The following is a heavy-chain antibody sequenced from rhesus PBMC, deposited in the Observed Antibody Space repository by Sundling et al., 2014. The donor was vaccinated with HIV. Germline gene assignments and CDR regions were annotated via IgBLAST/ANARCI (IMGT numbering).Heavy chain of an antibody. Sequence: QVQLQESGPGLVKPSETLSLTCDVSGDSISDNYYWNWIRQPPGKGLEWIGHIYGSSATTNYNPSLKSRVTISEDTSKNHFSLKVRSLTAADTAVYYCARDVNTLTSYWGQGLLVTVSS. V-gene: IGHV4S9*01. D-gene: IGHD4-23*01. CDR1: GDSISDNYY. CDR2: IYGSSATT. CDR3: ARDVNTLTSY. J-gene: IGHJ4*01.